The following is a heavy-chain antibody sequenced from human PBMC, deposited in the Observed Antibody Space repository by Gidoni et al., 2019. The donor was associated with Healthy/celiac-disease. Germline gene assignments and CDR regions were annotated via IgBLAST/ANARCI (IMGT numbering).Heavy chain of an antibody. CDR2: ISSSSSYI. Sequence: EVQLVESGGGLVKPGGSLRLSCAASGFTFSSYSMNWVRQAPGKGLEWVSSISSSSSYIYYADSVKGRFTISRDNAKNSLYLQMNSLRAEDTAVYYCARDIAAAGGGDDAFDIWGQGTMVTVSS. D-gene: IGHD6-13*01. J-gene: IGHJ3*02. V-gene: IGHV3-21*01. CDR3: ARDIAAAGGGDDAFDI. CDR1: GFTFSSYS.